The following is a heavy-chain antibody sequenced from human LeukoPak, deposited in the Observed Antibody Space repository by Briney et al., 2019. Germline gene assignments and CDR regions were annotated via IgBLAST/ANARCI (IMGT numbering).Heavy chain of an antibody. CDR1: GFTVSSNY. J-gene: IGHJ6*03. Sequence: GGSLRLSCAASGFTVSSNYMSWVRQAPGKGLEWVSVIYSGGSTYYADSVKGRFTISRDNSKNTLYLQMNSLRAEDTAVYYCAREAGGKDQFGYYYYMDVWGKGTTVTISS. CDR3: AREAGGKDQFGYYYYMDV. D-gene: IGHD2-15*01. CDR2: IYSGGST. V-gene: IGHV3-53*01.